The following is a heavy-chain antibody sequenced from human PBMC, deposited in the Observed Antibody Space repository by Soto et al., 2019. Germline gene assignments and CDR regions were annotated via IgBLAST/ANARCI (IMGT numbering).Heavy chain of an antibody. CDR1: GFTFSSYG. Sequence: GGSLRLSCAASGFTFSSYGMHWVRQAPGKGLEWVAVIWYDGSNKYYADSVKGRFTISRDNSKNTLYLQMNSLRAEDTAVYYCARDPWNYDILTGTRYPYYYGMDVWGQGTTVTVSS. CDR2: IWYDGSNK. D-gene: IGHD3-9*01. V-gene: IGHV3-33*01. J-gene: IGHJ6*02. CDR3: ARDPWNYDILTGTRYPYYYGMDV.